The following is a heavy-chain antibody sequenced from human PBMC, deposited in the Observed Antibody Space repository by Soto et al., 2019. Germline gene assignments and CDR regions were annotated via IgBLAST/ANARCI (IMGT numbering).Heavy chain of an antibody. CDR2: IYYSGST. V-gene: IGHV4-39*01. D-gene: IGHD3-10*01. J-gene: IGHJ4*02. Sequence: QLQLQESGPGLVKPSETLSLTCTVSGGSISSSSYYWGWIRQPPGKGLEWIGSIYYSGSTYYNPSLKSRVTISVDTSKNQFSLKLSSVTAADTAVYYCASQHTMVREVYYFDYWGQGTLVTVSS. CDR3: ASQHTMVREVYYFDY. CDR1: GGSISSSSYY.